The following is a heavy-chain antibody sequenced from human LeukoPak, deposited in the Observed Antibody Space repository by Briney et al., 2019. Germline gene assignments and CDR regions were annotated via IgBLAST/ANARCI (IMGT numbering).Heavy chain of an antibody. J-gene: IGHJ5*02. CDR2: INAGNGNT. V-gene: IGHV1-3*01. CDR3: ARGYGSSDNWFDP. CDR1: GYTFTSYA. D-gene: IGHD6-13*01. Sequence: ASVKVSCKASGYTFTSYAMHWVRQAPGQRLEWMGWINAGNGNTKYSQKFQGRVTITRDSSASTAYMELSSLRSEDTAVYYCARGYGSSDNWFDPWGQGTLVTVSS.